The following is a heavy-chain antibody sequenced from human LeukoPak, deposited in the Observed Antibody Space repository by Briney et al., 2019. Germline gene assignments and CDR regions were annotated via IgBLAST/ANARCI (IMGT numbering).Heavy chain of an antibody. D-gene: IGHD6-19*01. CDR2: INPDGNKK. CDR3: ARDRDRLAVAGTFGMDV. CDR1: GLTFSSSW. V-gene: IGHV3-7*01. J-gene: IGHJ6*02. Sequence: GGSLRLSCAVSGLTFSSSWMDWVRQAPGKGLEWVASINPDGNKKYSADSVKGRFTISRDNAENSLYLQMNSLRAEDTAVYYCARDRDRLAVAGTFGMDVWGQGTTVTVSS.